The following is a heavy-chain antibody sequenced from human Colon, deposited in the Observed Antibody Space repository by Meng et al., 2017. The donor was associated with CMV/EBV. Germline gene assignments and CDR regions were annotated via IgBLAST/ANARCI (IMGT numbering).Heavy chain of an antibody. D-gene: IGHD2-2*01. Sequence: ASVKVSCKASGYTFTGYHMHWVRQAPGQGLEWMGLISPYNGNTKYAQRLQDRVTMTTDTSTSTAYMELRSLRSDDTAVYYCARVVVVPADYYTMDVWGQGTTVTVSS. CDR3: ARVVVVPADYYTMDV. CDR2: ISPYNGNT. CDR1: GYTFTGYH. V-gene: IGHV1-18*04. J-gene: IGHJ6*02.